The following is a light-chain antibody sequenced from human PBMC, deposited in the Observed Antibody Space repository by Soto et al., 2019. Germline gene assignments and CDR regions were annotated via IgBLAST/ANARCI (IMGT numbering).Light chain of an antibody. CDR2: AAS. V-gene: IGKV1-6*01. Sequence: AIQMTQSPSSLSSSVGDRVTITCRAIQGSSNDLGWYQQKPGKAPKLLIYAASTLQSGVPSRFSGSGSGTDFTLNISSLQPEDFAAYYCLHDYNYPLTFGGGTKVEIK. CDR1: QGSSND. CDR3: LHDYNYPLT. J-gene: IGKJ4*01.